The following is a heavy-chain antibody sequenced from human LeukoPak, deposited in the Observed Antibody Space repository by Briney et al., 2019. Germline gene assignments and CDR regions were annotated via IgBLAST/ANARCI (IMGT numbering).Heavy chain of an antibody. D-gene: IGHD3-10*01. CDR3: ARDSRAFTMVRGIKNYYYGMDV. CDR1: GYTFTSYG. V-gene: IGHV1-18*01. CDR2: ISAYNGNT. Sequence: GASVKVSCKASGYTFTSYGISWVRQAPGQGLEWMGWISAYNGNTNYAQKLQGRVTMTTDTSTSTAYMELGSLRSDDTAVYYCARDSRAFTMVRGIKNYYYGMDVWGQGTTVTVSS. J-gene: IGHJ6*02.